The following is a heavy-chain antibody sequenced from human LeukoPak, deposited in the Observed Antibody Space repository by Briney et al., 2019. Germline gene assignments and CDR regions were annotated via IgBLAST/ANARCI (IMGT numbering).Heavy chain of an antibody. V-gene: IGHV3-23*01. CDR1: GFTFSSYA. J-gene: IGHJ4*02. Sequence: GGSLRLSCAASGFTFSSYAMSWVRQAPGKGLEWVSAISGSGGSTYYADSVKGRFTISRDNSKNTLYLQMNSLRAEDTAVYYCAKGRYYDSSGYYLLFDYWGQGTLVTVSS. D-gene: IGHD3-22*01. CDR3: AKGRYYDSSGYYLLFDY. CDR2: ISGSGGST.